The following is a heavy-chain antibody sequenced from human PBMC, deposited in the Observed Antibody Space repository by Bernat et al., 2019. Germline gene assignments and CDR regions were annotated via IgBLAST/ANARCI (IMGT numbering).Heavy chain of an antibody. J-gene: IGHJ4*02. V-gene: IGHV3-23*01. D-gene: IGHD3-22*01. CDR2: ISGSGGST. CDR3: AKVDLGYDSSGYPYYCDD. Sequence: EVQLLESGGGLVQPGGSLRLSCAASGFTFSSYAMSWVRQAPGKGLEWVSAISGSGGSTYYADSVKGRFTISRDNSKNTLYLQMNSLRAEDTAVYYCAKVDLGYDSSGYPYYCDDWGQGTLVTVSA. CDR1: GFTFSSYA.